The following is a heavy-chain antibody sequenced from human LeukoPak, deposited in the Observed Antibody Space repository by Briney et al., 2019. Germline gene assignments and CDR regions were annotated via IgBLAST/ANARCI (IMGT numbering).Heavy chain of an antibody. D-gene: IGHD3-22*01. CDR2: INPSGGST. CDR1: GYTFTSCY. Sequence: GASVTVSCTASGYTFTSCYMHWVRQAPVQGLEWMGIINPSGGSTSYAQKFQGRVTMTRDTSTSTVYMELSSLRSEDTAVYYCARDGGSSGYYLYYFDYWGQGTLVTVSS. CDR3: ARDGGSSGYYLYYFDY. V-gene: IGHV1-46*01. J-gene: IGHJ4*02.